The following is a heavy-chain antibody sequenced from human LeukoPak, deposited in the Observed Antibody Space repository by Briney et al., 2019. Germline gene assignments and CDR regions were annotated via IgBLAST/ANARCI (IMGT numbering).Heavy chain of an antibody. V-gene: IGHV3-48*01. D-gene: IGHD4/OR15-4a*01. CDR2: LSSSSSTL. J-gene: IGHJ4*02. CDR1: GFTFSSYS. CDR3: ARGAPQLDY. Sequence: PGGSLRLSCAASGFTFSSYSMNWVRQAPGKGVEGVSYLSSSSSTLYYADSVKGQFTISRGNAKNSLYLQMNSLRAEDTAVYYCARGAPQLDYWGQGTMVTVSS.